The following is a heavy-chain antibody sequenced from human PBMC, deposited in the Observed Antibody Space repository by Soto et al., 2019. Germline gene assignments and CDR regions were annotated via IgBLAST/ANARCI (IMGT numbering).Heavy chain of an antibody. CDR1: GFTFSSYW. CDR2: INSDGSST. V-gene: IGHV3-74*01. Sequence: GGSLRLSCAASGFTFSSYWMHWVRQAPGKGLVWVSRINSDGSSTSYADSVKGRFTISRDNAKNTLHLQMNSLRAEDSAVYSCARDPMVRGLPSYGMDVWGQGTTVTVSS. D-gene: IGHD3-10*01. J-gene: IGHJ6*02. CDR3: ARDPMVRGLPSYGMDV.